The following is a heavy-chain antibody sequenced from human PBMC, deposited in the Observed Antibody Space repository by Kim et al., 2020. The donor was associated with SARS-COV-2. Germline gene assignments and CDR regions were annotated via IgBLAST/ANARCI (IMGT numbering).Heavy chain of an antibody. J-gene: IGHJ4*02. D-gene: IGHD6-19*01. Sequence: YAKSVEGRFTISRDKPKNTLYLQMNSLRAEDTAVYYCARDLSLYSSGLDYWGQGTLITVSS. V-gene: IGHV3-30*07. CDR3: ARDLSLYSSGLDY.